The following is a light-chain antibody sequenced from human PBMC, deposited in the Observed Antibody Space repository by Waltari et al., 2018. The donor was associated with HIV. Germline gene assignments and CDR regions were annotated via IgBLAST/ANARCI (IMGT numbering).Light chain of an antibody. CDR3: CSYAGSSTLV. CDR2: EVS. CDR1: SSDVGSYNL. Sequence: QSALTQPASVSGSPGQSITISCTGTSSDVGSYNLVSWYQQHPGKAPKLMVYEVSKRPSGVSNRFSGSKSGNTASLTISGLQAEEEADYYCCSYAGSSTLVFGGGTKLTVL. V-gene: IGLV2-23*02. J-gene: IGLJ2*01.